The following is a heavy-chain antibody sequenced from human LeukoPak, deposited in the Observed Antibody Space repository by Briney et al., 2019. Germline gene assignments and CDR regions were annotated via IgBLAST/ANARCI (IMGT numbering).Heavy chain of an antibody. V-gene: IGHV3-48*03. CDR2: ISSSGSTI. J-gene: IGHJ4*02. D-gene: IGHD3-22*01. Sequence: GGSLRLSCAASGFTFSSYEMNWVRQAPGKGLEWVSYISSSGSTIYYADSVKGRFTISRDNAKNSLYLQINSLRAEDTALYYCARSQGYYDSSGYYIRRGQGTLVTVSS. CDR1: GFTFSSYE. CDR3: ARSQGYYDSSGYYIR.